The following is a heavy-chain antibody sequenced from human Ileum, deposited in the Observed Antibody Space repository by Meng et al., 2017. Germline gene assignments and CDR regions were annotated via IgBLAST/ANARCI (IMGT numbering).Heavy chain of an antibody. D-gene: IGHD3-16*01. V-gene: IGHV3-69-1*02. CDR1: GFTVSNNY. CDR2: IYADGSTI. J-gene: IGHJ4*02. Sequence: GGSLRLSCAASGFTVSNNYVTWVRLAPGKGLEWVSVIYADGSTIYYADSVKGRFTISRDNAKNSLYLQMNSLRAEDTAVYYCARVGAGYWGQGTLVTVSS. CDR3: ARVGAGY.